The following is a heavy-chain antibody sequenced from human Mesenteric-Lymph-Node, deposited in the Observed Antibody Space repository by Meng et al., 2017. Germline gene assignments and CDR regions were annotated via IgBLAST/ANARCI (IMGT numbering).Heavy chain of an antibody. CDR1: GGSISSYY. J-gene: IGHJ5*02. Sequence: SETLSLTCTVSGGSISSYYWSWIRQPPGKGLEWIGYIYYSGSTNYNPSLKSRVTISVDTSKNQFSLKLSSVTAAGTAVYYCARESMVRGVIWSDWFDPWGQGTLVTVSS. D-gene: IGHD3-10*01. CDR3: ARESMVRGVIWSDWFDP. CDR2: IYYSGST. V-gene: IGHV4-59*01.